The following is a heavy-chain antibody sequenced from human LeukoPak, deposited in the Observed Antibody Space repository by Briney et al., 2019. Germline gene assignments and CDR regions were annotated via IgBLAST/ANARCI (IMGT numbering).Heavy chain of an antibody. D-gene: IGHD3-10*01. CDR3: STVSPYYGSGTTSPDS. CDR1: GFPFSNAR. Sequence: GGSLRLSCAASGFPFSNARMSWPRHARGEGVEGGGRIKSKTDGGKTDYAAPVQDRFSISRHDSENTLYLQMNGLNTEDTAVYYCSTVSPYYGSGTTSPDSWGQGTLVVVSS. V-gene: IGHV3-15*01. CDR2: IKSKTDGGKT. J-gene: IGHJ4*02.